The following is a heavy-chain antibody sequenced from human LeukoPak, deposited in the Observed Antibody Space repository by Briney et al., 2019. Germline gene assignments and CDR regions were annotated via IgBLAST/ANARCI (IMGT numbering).Heavy chain of an antibody. J-gene: IGHJ4*02. CDR1: GGSISSGGYY. CDR2: IYYSGSR. CDR3: ARDGARGNGFDY. D-gene: IGHD1-1*01. Sequence: PSETLSLACTVSGGSISSGGYYWNWIRHHPGRGLEWIGYIYYSGSRYYNPSLESRVTISVDTSKNQFSLNLTSVTAADTAVYYCARDGARGNGFDYWGQGTLVTVSS. V-gene: IGHV4-31*03.